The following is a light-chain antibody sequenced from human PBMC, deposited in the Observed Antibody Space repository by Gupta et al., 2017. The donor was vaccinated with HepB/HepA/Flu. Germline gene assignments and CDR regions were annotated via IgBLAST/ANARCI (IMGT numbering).Light chain of an antibody. CDR3: QQDDNLPPT. CDR1: QDISNY. Sequence: DIQMTQSPFSLSASVGDRVTITCQASQDISNYLNWYQQKPGKAPKLLIYDASNLETGVPSRFSGSGSGTDFTFTISSLQPEDIATYYCQQDDNLPPTFGQGTKVEIK. J-gene: IGKJ1*01. V-gene: IGKV1-33*01. CDR2: DAS.